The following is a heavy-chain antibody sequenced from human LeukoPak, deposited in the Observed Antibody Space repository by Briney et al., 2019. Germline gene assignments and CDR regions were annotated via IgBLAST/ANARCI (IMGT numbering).Heavy chain of an antibody. CDR1: GGSISSYY. V-gene: IGHV4-59*08. J-gene: IGHJ4*02. CDR3: ARRAVAGFFDY. Sequence: PSETLSLTCTVSGGSISSYYWSWIRQPPGKGLEWIGYIYYSGSTNYNPSLKSRVTISVDKSRNQFSLKLSSVTAADTAVYYCARRAVAGFFDYWGQGTLVTVSS. D-gene: IGHD6-19*01. CDR2: IYYSGST.